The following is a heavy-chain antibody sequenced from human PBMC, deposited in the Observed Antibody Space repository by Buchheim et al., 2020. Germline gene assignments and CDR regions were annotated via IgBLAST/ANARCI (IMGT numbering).Heavy chain of an antibody. CDR3: ARETDYFDY. CDR2: ISPSGRPI. V-gene: IGHV3-48*01. CDR1: GLTFNIFS. J-gene: IGHJ4*02. Sequence: EVQLVESGEALVQPGGSLKLSCAASGLTFNIFSMNWFGQAPGKGLDRVSYISPSGRPIYYPDSVKGRFTISRDNAKTYLYLQMNNLRAEDTAVYYCARETDYFDYWGQGAL.